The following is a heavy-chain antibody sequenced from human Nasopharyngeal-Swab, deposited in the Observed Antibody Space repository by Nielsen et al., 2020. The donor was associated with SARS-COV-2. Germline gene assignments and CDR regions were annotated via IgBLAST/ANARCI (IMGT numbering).Heavy chain of an antibody. J-gene: IGHJ4*02. CDR3: ARAELYGDYELKY. Sequence: ASVKVSCKTSGYTFSNFAMHWVRQAPGQRLEWMGWINAGNGNTKYSRKFQGRVTITRDTSTSTAYMELNSLRSEDTAVFYCARAELYGDYELKYWGQGTLVTVSS. D-gene: IGHD4-17*01. CDR2: INAGNGNT. CDR1: GYTFSNFA. V-gene: IGHV1-3*01.